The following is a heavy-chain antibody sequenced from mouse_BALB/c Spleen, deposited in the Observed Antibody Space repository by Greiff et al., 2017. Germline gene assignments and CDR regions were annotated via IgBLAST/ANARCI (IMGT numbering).Heavy chain of an antibody. Sequence: VQLQQSGAELARPGASVTLSCTASGYTFTSYWMQWVNQRPGQGLEWMGAIYPGDGATRYTQKFKGKATMTADKSSRTAYMQLSSLASEDAAVYYGARREDYSYYFDYWGQGTTLTVSA. CDR2: IYPGDGAT. CDR1: GYTFTSYW. CDR3: ARREDYSYYFDY. D-gene: IGHD1-1*01. J-gene: IGHJ2*01. V-gene: IGHV1-87*01.